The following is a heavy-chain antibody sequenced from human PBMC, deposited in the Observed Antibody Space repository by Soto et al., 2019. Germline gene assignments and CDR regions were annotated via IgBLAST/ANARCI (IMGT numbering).Heavy chain of an antibody. V-gene: IGHV1-69*13. Sequence: ASVKVSCKASGGTFSSYAISWVRQAPGQGLEWMGGIIPIFGTANYAQKFQGRVTITADESTSTAYMELSSLRSEDTAVYYCASRYHIVVAPFDYWGQGTLVTVSS. CDR1: GGTFSSYA. CDR3: ASRYHIVVAPFDY. J-gene: IGHJ4*02. D-gene: IGHD2-15*01. CDR2: IIPIFGTA.